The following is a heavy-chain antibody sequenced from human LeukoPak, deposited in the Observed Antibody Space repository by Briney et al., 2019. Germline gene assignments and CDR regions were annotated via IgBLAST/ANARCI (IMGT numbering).Heavy chain of an antibody. CDR1: GGSISSYY. D-gene: IGHD3-22*01. J-gene: IGHJ3*02. Sequence: PSETLSLTCTVSGGSISSYYWSWIRQPPGKGLEWIGYIYYSGSTNYNPSLKSRVTISVDTSKNQFSLKLSSVTAADTAVYYCARVRPYYYDSSGYYLDAFDIWGQGTMVTVSS. V-gene: IGHV4-59*01. CDR3: ARVRPYYYDSSGYYLDAFDI. CDR2: IYYSGST.